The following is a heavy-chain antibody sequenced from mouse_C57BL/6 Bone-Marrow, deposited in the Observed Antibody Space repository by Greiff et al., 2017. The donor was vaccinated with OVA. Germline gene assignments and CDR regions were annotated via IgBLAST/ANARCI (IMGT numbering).Heavy chain of an antibody. D-gene: IGHD1-1*01. CDR3: ARVYYYGSSYYYFDY. CDR1: GYSFTGYY. Sequence: EVKLQESGPELVKPGASVKISCKASGYSFTGYYMNWVKQSPEKSLEWIGEINPSTGGTTYNQKFKAKATLTVDKSSSTAYMQLKSLTSEDSAVYYCARVYYYGSSYYYFDYWGQGTTLTVSS. CDR2: INPSTGGT. V-gene: IGHV1-42*01. J-gene: IGHJ2*01.